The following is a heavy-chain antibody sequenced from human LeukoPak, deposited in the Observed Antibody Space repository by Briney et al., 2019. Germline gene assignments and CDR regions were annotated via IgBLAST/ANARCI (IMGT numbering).Heavy chain of an antibody. J-gene: IGHJ4*02. CDR1: GFTFGSYA. D-gene: IGHD2-15*01. Sequence: GGSLRLSCAASGFTFGSYAMSWVRQAPGKGLEWVSTISGSGGNTYYADSVKGRFTISRDNSKNALYLQMTSLRAEDTALYHCAKDIIRGHCSAGGCSPLGNWGRGTRVTVSS. CDR3: AKDIIRGHCSAGGCSPLGN. V-gene: IGHV3-23*01. CDR2: ISGSGGNT.